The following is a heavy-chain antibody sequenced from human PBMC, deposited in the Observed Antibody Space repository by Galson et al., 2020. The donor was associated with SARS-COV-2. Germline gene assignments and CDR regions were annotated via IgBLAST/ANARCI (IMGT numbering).Heavy chain of an antibody. Sequence: SETLSLTCTVSGGSISSYYWSWIRQPPGKGLEWIGYIYYSGSTNYNPSLKSRVTISVDTSKNQFSLKLSSVTAADTAVYYCARLPHPMAGSWFDPWGQGTLVTVSS. CDR2: IYYSGST. CDR3: ARLPHPMAGSWFDP. V-gene: IGHV4-59*08. D-gene: IGHD6-19*01. J-gene: IGHJ5*02. CDR1: GGSISSYY.